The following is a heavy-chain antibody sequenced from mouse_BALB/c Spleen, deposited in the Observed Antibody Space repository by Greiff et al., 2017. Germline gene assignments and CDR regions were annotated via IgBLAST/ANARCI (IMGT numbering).Heavy chain of an antibody. Sequence: EVQGVESGGGLVKPGGSLKLSCAASGFTFSSYAMSWVRQTPEKRLEWVASISSGGSTYYPDSVKGRFTISRDNARNILYLQMSSLRSEDTAMYYCARGHMITTPMDDGGQGTSVTVSS. V-gene: IGHV5-6-5*01. CDR2: ISSGGST. CDR3: ARGHMITTPMDD. D-gene: IGHD2-4*01. CDR1: GFTFSSYA. J-gene: IGHJ4*01.